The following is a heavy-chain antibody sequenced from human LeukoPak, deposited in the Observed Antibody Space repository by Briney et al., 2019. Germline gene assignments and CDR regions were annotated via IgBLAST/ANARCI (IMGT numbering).Heavy chain of an antibody. V-gene: IGHV3-48*03. J-gene: IGHJ4*02. CDR2: ISSSGSTI. CDR1: GFTFSSYE. CDR3: AREAAAADNKQIDY. Sequence: PGGSLRLSCAASGFTFSSYEMNWVRQAPGKGLEWVSYISSSGSTIYYADSVKGRFTISRDNAKNSLYLQMNSLRAEDTAVYYCAREAAAADNKQIDYWGQGTLVTVSS. D-gene: IGHD6-13*01.